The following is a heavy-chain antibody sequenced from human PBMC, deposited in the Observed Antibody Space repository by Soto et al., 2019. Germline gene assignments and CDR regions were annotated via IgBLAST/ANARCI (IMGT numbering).Heavy chain of an antibody. J-gene: IGHJ5*02. D-gene: IGHD3-3*01. CDR1: GFTFDDYG. V-gene: IGHV3-20*01. Sequence: PGGSLRLSCATSGFTFDDYGMSWVSQAPGKGLEWVSGINWNGGSTGYADSVKGRFTISRDNAKNSLYLQMNSLRAEDTALYHCARAPRRVRFLDKNWFDPWGQGTLVTVSS. CDR2: INWNGGST. CDR3: ARAPRRVRFLDKNWFDP.